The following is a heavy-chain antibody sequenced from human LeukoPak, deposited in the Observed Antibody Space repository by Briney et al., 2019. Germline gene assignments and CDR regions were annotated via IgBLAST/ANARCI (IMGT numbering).Heavy chain of an antibody. D-gene: IGHD1-7*01. Sequence: PGGSLRLSCAASGFTFSDYAMSWVRQAPGKGLEWVSVISESGAGTYYADSVKGRFTISRDNSKNTLYLQMHSLRADDTAVYYCAKDRRGNWNYVGAFDIWGQGTMVTVSS. CDR2: ISESGAGT. CDR1: GFTFSDYA. CDR3: AKDRRGNWNYVGAFDI. V-gene: IGHV3-23*01. J-gene: IGHJ3*02.